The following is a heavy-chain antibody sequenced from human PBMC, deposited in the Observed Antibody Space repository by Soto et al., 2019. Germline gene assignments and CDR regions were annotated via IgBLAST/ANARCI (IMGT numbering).Heavy chain of an antibody. V-gene: IGHV3-30*18. CDR3: AKGGSSSVFDY. Sequence: GGSLRLSCSASGFTFSSYGMHWVRQAPGKGLEWVAVISYDGSNKYYADSVKGRFTISRDNSKNTLYLQMNSLRAEDTAVYYCAKGGSSSVFDYWGQGTLVTVSS. J-gene: IGHJ4*02. CDR2: ISYDGSNK. CDR1: GFTFSSYG. D-gene: IGHD6-6*01.